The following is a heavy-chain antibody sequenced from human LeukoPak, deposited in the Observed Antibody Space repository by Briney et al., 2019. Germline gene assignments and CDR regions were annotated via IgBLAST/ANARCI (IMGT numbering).Heavy chain of an antibody. Sequence: SETLSLTGAVYGGSFRGYYWSWIRQPPGKGLEWIGEINHSGSTNYNPSLKSRVTISLDTSMKKFSLKLNSVTAADTAVYYCASTERCSTTCPLDYWGQGTLVTVSS. D-gene: IGHD2-2*01. J-gene: IGHJ4*02. V-gene: IGHV4-34*01. CDR3: ASTERCSTTCPLDY. CDR1: GGSFRGYY. CDR2: INHSGST.